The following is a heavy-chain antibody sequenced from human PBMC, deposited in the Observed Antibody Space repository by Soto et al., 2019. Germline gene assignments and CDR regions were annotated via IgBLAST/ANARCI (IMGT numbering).Heavy chain of an antibody. Sequence: QVQLVQSGAEVKKPGSSVKVSCKASGGTFSSYAISWVRQAPGQGLEWMGGIIPIFGTANYAQKFQGRVTITADESTSTAYMELSSLRSEDTAVYYCARENLHSSPAAGTLDGTYYYGMDVWGQGTTVTVSS. D-gene: IGHD6-13*01. CDR3: ARENLHSSPAAGTLDGTYYYGMDV. CDR2: IIPIFGTA. CDR1: GGTFSSYA. J-gene: IGHJ6*02. V-gene: IGHV1-69*01.